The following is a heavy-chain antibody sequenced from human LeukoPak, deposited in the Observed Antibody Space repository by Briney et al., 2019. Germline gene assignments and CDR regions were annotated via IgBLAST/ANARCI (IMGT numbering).Heavy chain of an antibody. D-gene: IGHD3-22*01. V-gene: IGHV3-30*18. CDR2: ISYDGSNK. CDR1: GFTFSSYG. Sequence: GGSLRLSCAASGFTFSSYGMHWVRQAPGKGLEWVAVISYDGSNKYYADSVKGRFTISRDNSKNTLYLQMNSLRAEDTAVYYCAKGAGVIVGYWGQGTLVTVSS. CDR3: AKGAGVIVGY. J-gene: IGHJ4*02.